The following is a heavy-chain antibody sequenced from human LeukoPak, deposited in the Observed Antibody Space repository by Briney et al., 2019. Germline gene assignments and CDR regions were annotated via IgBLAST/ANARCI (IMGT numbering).Heavy chain of an antibody. CDR1: GGSISSGSYY. D-gene: IGHD6-13*01. CDR3: VREAAARAFDY. CDR2: IYTSGST. J-gene: IGHJ4*02. V-gene: IGHV4-61*02. Sequence: PSETLSLTCTVSGGSISSGSYYWSWIRQPAGKGLEWIGRIYTSGSTNYNPSLKSRVTMSVDTSKNQFSLKLSSVTAADTALYYCVREAAARAFDYWGQGTPVTVSS.